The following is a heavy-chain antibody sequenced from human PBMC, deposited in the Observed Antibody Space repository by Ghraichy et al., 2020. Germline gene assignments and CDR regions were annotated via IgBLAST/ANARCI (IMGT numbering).Heavy chain of an antibody. CDR1: GFTFSSYG. CDR2: ISYDGSNK. Sequence: GGSLRLSCAASGFTFSSYGMHWVRQAPGKGLEWVAVISYDGSNKYYADSVKGRFTISRDNSKNTLYLQMNSLRAEDTAVYYCAKPFHPLRFLEWFSHTSYAFDIWGQGTMVTVSS. CDR3: AKPFHPLRFLEWFSHTSYAFDI. J-gene: IGHJ3*02. V-gene: IGHV3-30*18. D-gene: IGHD3-3*01.